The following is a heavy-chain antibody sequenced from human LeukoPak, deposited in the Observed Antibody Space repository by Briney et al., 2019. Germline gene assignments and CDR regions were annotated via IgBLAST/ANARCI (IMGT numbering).Heavy chain of an antibody. V-gene: IGHV6-1*01. Sequence: SQTLSLTCAISGDSVSSNSAARSWIRQSPSRGLEWLGRTYYRSKWYNDYVVSVKSRITINPDTSKNQFSLQLNSVTPEDTAVYYCARGSWISPPERVYHQLNWFDPWGQGTLVTVSS. J-gene: IGHJ5*02. D-gene: IGHD6-13*01. CDR2: TYYRSKWYN. CDR3: ARGSWISPPERVYHQLNWFDP. CDR1: GDSVSSNSAA.